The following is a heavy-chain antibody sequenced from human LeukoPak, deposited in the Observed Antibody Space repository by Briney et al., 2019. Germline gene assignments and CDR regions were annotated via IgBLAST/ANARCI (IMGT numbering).Heavy chain of an antibody. V-gene: IGHV3-11*04. CDR1: GFTFSDYY. J-gene: IGHJ4*02. Sequence: GGSLRLSCAASGFTFSDYYMSWIRQAPGKGLEWVSYISSSGSTIYYADSVKGRFTISRDNAKNSLYLQMNSLRAEDTAVYYCASLPYYDFWSGYYNGGLWGQGTLVTVSS. CDR3: ASLPYYDFWSGYYNGGL. CDR2: ISSSGSTI. D-gene: IGHD3-3*01.